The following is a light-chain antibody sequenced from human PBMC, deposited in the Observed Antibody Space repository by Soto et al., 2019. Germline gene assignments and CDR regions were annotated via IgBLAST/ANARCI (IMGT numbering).Light chain of an antibody. J-gene: IGKJ4*01. Sequence: EIVLTQSPGTLSLSPGEGATLSCRASQSVASNYLAWYQKKPGQAPRLLIYGASSRATGIPDRFSGIGSGTDFTLTISRLEPEDFAVYYCQQYGSSRNTFGGGTKVEIK. CDR3: QQYGSSRNT. CDR2: GAS. CDR1: QSVASNY. V-gene: IGKV3-20*01.